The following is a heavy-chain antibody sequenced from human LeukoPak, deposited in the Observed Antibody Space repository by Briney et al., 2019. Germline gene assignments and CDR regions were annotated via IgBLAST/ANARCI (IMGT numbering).Heavy chain of an antibody. D-gene: IGHD6-13*01. CDR1: GFTFSSYW. J-gene: IGHJ6*03. CDR3: ARGTKGVRLEASGKTVYYYYVDV. CDR2: INNDGSIT. Sequence: GGSLRLSCAASGFTFSSYWMHWVRQDPGKGLVWVSHINNDGSITNYADSVKGRFTISRDNAKNTLYLQMNSLRAEDTAVYYCARGTKGVRLEASGKTVYYYYVDVWGKGTTVTMSS. V-gene: IGHV3-74*01.